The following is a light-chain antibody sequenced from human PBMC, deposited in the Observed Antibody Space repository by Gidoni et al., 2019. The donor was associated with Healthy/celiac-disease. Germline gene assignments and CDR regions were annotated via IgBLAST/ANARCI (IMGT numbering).Light chain of an antibody. J-gene: IGKJ3*01. CDR1: QGISSY. V-gene: IGKV1-9*01. CDR2: AAS. Sequence: IQLTQSPSSLSASVGDRVTITCRASQGISSYLAWYQQKPGKAPKLLIYAASTLQSGVPSRFSGSGSGTDFTLTISILQPEDFATYYCQQVNSYPIFTFXPXTKVEIK. CDR3: QQVNSYPIFT.